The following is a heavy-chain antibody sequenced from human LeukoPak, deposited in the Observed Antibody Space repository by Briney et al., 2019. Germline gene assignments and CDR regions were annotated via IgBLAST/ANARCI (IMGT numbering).Heavy chain of an antibody. CDR1: GGSISSGGYY. CDR3: ARDLGNGGGFDY. Sequence: SQTLSLTCTVSGGSISSGGYYWSWIRQPAGKGLEWIWRFYTSGSTHTHPSLKSRLTMRVYTSKNLFSLELRYVPGPGPVLLFCARDLGNGGGFDYWGQGTLVTVSS. CDR2: FYTSGST. V-gene: IGHV4-61*02. J-gene: IGHJ4*02.